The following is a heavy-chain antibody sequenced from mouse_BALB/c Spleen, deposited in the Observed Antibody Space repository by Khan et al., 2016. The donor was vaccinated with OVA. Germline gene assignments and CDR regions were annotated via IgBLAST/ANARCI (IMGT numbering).Heavy chain of an antibody. CDR2: INPSSGYT. CDR1: GYTFTSYT. D-gene: IGHD3-1*01. Sequence: QIQLVQSGAELVKPGASVKMSCKASGYTFTSYTMHWVKQRPGQGLEWIGYINPSSGYTKYNQKFKDKATLTADKSSSTAYMQLSSLTPEDSAVYYCARKSTRASYWGQGTTLTVSS. J-gene: IGHJ2*01. CDR3: ARKSTRASY. V-gene: IGHV1-4*01.